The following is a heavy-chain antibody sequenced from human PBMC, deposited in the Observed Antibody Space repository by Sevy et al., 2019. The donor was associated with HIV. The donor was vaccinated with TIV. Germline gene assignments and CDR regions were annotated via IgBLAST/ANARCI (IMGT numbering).Heavy chain of an antibody. CDR3: ARRGTGGVSDYYYGMDA. J-gene: IGHJ6*02. D-gene: IGHD2-8*02. CDR2: IWYDGSNK. Sequence: GGSLRLSCAASGFTFSSYGMHWVRQAPGKGLEWVAVIWYDGSNKYYADSVKGRFTISRDNSKNTLYLQMNSLRAEDTAVYYCARRGTGGVSDYYYGMDAWGQGTTVTVSS. V-gene: IGHV3-33*01. CDR1: GFTFSSYG.